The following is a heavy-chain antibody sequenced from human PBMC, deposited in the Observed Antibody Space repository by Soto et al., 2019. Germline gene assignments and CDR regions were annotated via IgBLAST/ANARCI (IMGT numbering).Heavy chain of an antibody. CDR3: AKSRDSSGYYADY. D-gene: IGHD3-22*01. Sequence: GGSLRLSCAASGFTFSSYGTHWVRQAPGKGLEWVAVISYDGSNKYYTDSVKGRFTISRDNSKNTLYLQMNSLRAEDTAVYYCAKSRDSSGYYADYWGQGTLVTVSS. V-gene: IGHV3-30*18. CDR2: ISYDGSNK. J-gene: IGHJ4*02. CDR1: GFTFSSYG.